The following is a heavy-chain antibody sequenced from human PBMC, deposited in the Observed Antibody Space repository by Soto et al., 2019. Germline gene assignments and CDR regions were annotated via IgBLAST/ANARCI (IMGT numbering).Heavy chain of an antibody. V-gene: IGHV3-13*01. CDR2: IGTAGDT. D-gene: IGHD2-15*01. J-gene: IGHJ5*02. CDR1: GFTFSSYD. Sequence: GESLKISCAASGFTFSSYDMHWVRQATGKGLEWVSAIGTAGDTYYPGSVKGRFTISRENAKNPLYLQMNSLRAGDTAVYYCARGVGYCSGGSCYNWFDPWGQGTLVTVSS. CDR3: ARGVGYCSGGSCYNWFDP.